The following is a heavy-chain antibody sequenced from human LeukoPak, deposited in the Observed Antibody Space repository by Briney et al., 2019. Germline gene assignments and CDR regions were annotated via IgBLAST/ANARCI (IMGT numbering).Heavy chain of an antibody. CDR1: GFTFSNSA. J-gene: IGHJ4*02. CDR3: ARARSTGYYVADY. D-gene: IGHD3-9*01. V-gene: IGHV3-30*04. CDR2: ISFDGTNK. Sequence: PGRSLRLSCASSGFTFSNSAMHWVRQAPGKGLEWVAVISFDGTNKYYADSVKGRFTISRDKAKNSLFLQLNSLRAEDTALYYCARARSTGYYVADYWGQGTLVTVSS.